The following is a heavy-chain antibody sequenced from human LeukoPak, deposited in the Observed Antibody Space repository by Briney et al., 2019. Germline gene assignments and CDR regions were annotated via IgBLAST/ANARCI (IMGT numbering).Heavy chain of an antibody. CDR2: INSDGSST. J-gene: IGHJ4*02. D-gene: IGHD3-10*01. V-gene: IGHV3-74*01. CDR3: ARERVMYYYGAGSPDY. CDR1: GFTFSRYW. Sequence: PGGSLRLSCAASGFTFSRYWMHWVRQGPGKGLVWVSRINSDGSSTSYADSVKGRSTISRDNAKNTLYLQMNSLRAEDTAVYYCARERVMYYYGAGSPDYWGQGTLVTVSS.